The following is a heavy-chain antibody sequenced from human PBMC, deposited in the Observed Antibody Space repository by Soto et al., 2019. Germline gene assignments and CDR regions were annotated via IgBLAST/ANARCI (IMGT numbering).Heavy chain of an antibody. CDR2: IYYSGST. CDR3: ARGYYDSSGSDY. J-gene: IGHJ4*02. Sequence: QLQLQESGPGLVKPSETLSLTCTVSGGSISSSSYYWGGIRQPPGKGLECIGSIYYSGSTYYNPSLKSRVTIHVDTSKNQFSLKLSSVTAADTAVYYCARGYYDSSGSDYWGQGTLVTVSS. D-gene: IGHD3-22*01. V-gene: IGHV4-39*01. CDR1: GGSISSSSYY.